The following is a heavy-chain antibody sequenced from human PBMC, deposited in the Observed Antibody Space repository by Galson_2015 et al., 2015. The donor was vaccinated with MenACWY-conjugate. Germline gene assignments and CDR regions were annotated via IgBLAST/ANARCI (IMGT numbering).Heavy chain of an antibody. CDR1: GYTFTSYA. V-gene: IGHV1-3*01. J-gene: IGHJ4*02. Sequence: SVKVSCKASGYTFTSYAMHWVRQAPGQRLEWMGWINAGNGNTKYSQKFQGRVTITRDTSASTAYMELSSLRSEDTAVYYRAREEGDFWSGYYPDYWGQGTLVTVSS. D-gene: IGHD3-3*01. CDR2: INAGNGNT. CDR3: AREEGDFWSGYYPDY.